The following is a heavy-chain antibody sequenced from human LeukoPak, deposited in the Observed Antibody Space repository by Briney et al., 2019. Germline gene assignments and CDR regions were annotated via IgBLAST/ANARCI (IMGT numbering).Heavy chain of an antibody. Sequence: GGSLRLSCAASGFTFSSYGMHWVRQAPGKGLEWVAVIWFDGGNKYYADSVKGRFTVSRDNSKNTLYLQMNSLRAEDTAVYYCAKDRDFWSGKAVDYWGQGTLVTVSS. CDR2: IWFDGGNK. D-gene: IGHD3-3*01. V-gene: IGHV3-33*06. CDR3: AKDRDFWSGKAVDY. J-gene: IGHJ4*02. CDR1: GFTFSSYG.